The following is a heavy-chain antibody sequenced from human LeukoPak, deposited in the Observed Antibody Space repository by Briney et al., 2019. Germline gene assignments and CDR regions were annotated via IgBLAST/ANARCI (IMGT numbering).Heavy chain of an antibody. CDR2: ISAYNGNT. D-gene: IGHD3-10*01. J-gene: IGHJ4*02. CDR3: ARVTAMVRGVIIPADY. V-gene: IGHV1-18*01. CDR1: GYTFTSYG. Sequence: ASVKVSCKASGYTFTSYGISWVRQAPGQGLEWMGRISAYNGNTNYAQKLQGRVTMTTDTSTSTAYMELRSLRSDDTAVYYCARVTAMVRGVIIPADYWGQGTLVTVSS.